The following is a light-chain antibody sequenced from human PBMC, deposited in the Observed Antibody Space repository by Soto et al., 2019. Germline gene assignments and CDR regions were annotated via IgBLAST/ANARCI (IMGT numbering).Light chain of an antibody. CDR3: HPYAASALS. J-gene: IGKJ4*01. CDR2: VAS. Sequence: IGLTQSPGTLPLSPGESTTLCYRASHSGGRHALAWNHQKPGRAPRLRIHVASYRATGVPHRVSGSGSETDLSLTIIGLEPEVFRVHYGHPYAASALSFGGGTKGVI. V-gene: IGKV3-20*01. CDR1: HSGGRHA.